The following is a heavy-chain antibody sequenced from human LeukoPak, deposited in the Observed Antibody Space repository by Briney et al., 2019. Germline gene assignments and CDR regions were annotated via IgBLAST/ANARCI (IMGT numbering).Heavy chain of an antibody. D-gene: IGHD3-22*01. CDR3: AKVITMTPGDY. Sequence: GGSLRLSCAASEFTFSSFAMGWVRQAPGKGLEWVSHISGSGGSTFYADPVKGRFTISRDNSKNTLYLQMDSLRAEDTAIYYCAKVITMTPGDYWGQGTLVTVSS. J-gene: IGHJ4*02. CDR2: ISGSGGST. V-gene: IGHV3-23*01. CDR1: EFTFSSFA.